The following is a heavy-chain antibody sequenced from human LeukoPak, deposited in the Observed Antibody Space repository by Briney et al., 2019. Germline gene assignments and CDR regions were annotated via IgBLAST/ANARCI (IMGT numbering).Heavy chain of an antibody. D-gene: IGHD3-16*02. CDR1: GYTFTNYG. CDR3: ARDRPVMITFGGVIIAAY. CDR2: ISAYNGNT. J-gene: IGHJ4*02. Sequence: ASVKVSCKASGYTFTNYGISWVRQAPGQGLEWMGRISAYNGNTNYAQKVQGRVTMTTDTSTNMAYMELRSLGSDDTAVYYCARDRPVMITFGGVIIAAYWGQGTLVSVSS. V-gene: IGHV1-18*01.